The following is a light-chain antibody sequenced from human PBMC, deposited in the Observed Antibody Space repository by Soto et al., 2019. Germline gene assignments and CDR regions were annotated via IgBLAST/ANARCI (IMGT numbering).Light chain of an antibody. CDR2: EVS. Sequence: QSVLPQPASVSGSPGQSITISCTGTSSDVGGYNYVSWYQQRPGKAPKLMIYEVSNRPSGVSSRFSGSKSGNTASLTISGLQAEDEADYYCSSYTSSSTLYVFGTGTKVTIL. CDR3: SSYTSSSTLYV. V-gene: IGLV2-14*01. J-gene: IGLJ1*01. CDR1: SSDVGGYNY.